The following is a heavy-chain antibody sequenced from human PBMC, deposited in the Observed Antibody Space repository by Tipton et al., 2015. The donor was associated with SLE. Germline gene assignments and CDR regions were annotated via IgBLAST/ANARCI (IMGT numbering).Heavy chain of an antibody. CDR3: ARATEKLAARKAFDI. J-gene: IGHJ3*02. CDR1: GGSISSHY. V-gene: IGHV4-59*11. Sequence: TLSLTCTVSGGSISSHYWSWIRQPPGKGLEWIGYISYSGSTNYNPSLKSRVTISVDTSKNQFSLKLSSVTAADTAVYYCARATEKLAARKAFDIWGQGTMVTVSS. CDR2: ISYSGST. D-gene: IGHD6-6*01.